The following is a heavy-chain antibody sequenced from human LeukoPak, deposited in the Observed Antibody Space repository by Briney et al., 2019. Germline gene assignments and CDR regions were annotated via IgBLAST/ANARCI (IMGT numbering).Heavy chain of an antibody. CDR1: GFAFPNYW. CDR2: IGKDGSEK. D-gene: IGHD2-15*01. J-gene: IGHJ4*02. Sequence: GGSLRLSCAASGFAFPNYWMVWVRQAPGKGLEWVASIGKDGSEKSYVDSVKGRFTISRDNARNSLYLQMSSLRVEDTAVYYCTRDIVYLQLEYWGQGALVTVSS. CDR3: TRDIVYLQLEY. V-gene: IGHV3-7*01.